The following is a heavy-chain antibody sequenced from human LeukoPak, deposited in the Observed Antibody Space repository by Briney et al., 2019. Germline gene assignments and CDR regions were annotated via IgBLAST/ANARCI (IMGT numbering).Heavy chain of an antibody. V-gene: IGHV4-4*07. CDR2: IYTSGST. Sequence: PSETLSLTCTVSGGSISSSYWSWIRQPPGKGLEWIGRIYTSGSTNYNPSLKSRVTMSVDTSKNQFSLKLSSVPAGDTAVYYCARDSSAWYGNYYYMDVWGKGTTVTVPS. CDR1: GGSISSSY. CDR3: ARDSSAWYGNYYYMDV. J-gene: IGHJ6*03. D-gene: IGHD6-19*01.